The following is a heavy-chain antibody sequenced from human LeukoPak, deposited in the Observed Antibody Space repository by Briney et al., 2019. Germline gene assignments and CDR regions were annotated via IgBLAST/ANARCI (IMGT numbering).Heavy chain of an antibody. D-gene: IGHD6-13*01. CDR1: GGSISSYY. CDR2: IYYSGIA. Sequence: SETLSLTCTVSGGSISSYYWSWIRQPPGKGLEWIGYIYYSGIANYNPSLKSRVTISVDTSKNQFSLKLSSVTAADTAVYYCARLYSSSWYELFGIGAFDIWGQGTMVTVSS. V-gene: IGHV4-59*01. CDR3: ARLYSSSWYELFGIGAFDI. J-gene: IGHJ3*02.